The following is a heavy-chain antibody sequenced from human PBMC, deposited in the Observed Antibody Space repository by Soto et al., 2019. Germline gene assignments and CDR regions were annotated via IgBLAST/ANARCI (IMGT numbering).Heavy chain of an antibody. J-gene: IGHJ4*02. D-gene: IGHD6-13*01. CDR3: ARDAVIAAADTPGDY. CDR1: GFTFSSYS. V-gene: IGHV3-48*01. Sequence: GGSLRLSCAASGFTFSSYSTNWVRQAPGKGLEWVSYISSSSSTIYYADSVKGRFTISRDNAKNSLYLQMSRLRSDDTAVYYCARDAVIAAADTPGDYWGQGTLVTVSS. CDR2: ISSSSSTI.